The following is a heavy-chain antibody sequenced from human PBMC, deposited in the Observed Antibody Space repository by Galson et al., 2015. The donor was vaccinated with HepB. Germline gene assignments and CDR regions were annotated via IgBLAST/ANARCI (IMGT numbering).Heavy chain of an antibody. CDR3: TRGKVVYSSGLRWYFDL. CDR2: ISSSSSYI. Sequence: SLRLSCAASGFTFSSYSINWVRQAPGKGLEWVSSISSSSSYIYYADSVKGRFTISRDNAKNSLYLQMNSLRAEDTAVYYCTRGKVVYSSGLRWYFDLWGRGTLVTVSS. J-gene: IGHJ2*01. D-gene: IGHD6-19*01. CDR1: GFTFSSYS. V-gene: IGHV3-21*01.